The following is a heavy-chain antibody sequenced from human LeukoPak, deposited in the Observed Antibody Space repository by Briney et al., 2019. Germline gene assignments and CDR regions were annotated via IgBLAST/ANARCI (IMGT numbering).Heavy chain of an antibody. CDR1: GFTFSTYA. V-gene: IGHV3-23*01. CDR3: AKTPKLVLGAPDY. CDR2: ISGGGDNT. D-gene: IGHD3-10*01. J-gene: IGHJ4*02. Sequence: GGSLRLSCAASGFTFSTYAMTWVRQAPGNGLEWVSGISGGGDNTYYADSVKGRFTISRDNSKNTLYLQMNSLRAEDTAIYYCAKTPKLVLGAPDYWGQGTLVTVSS.